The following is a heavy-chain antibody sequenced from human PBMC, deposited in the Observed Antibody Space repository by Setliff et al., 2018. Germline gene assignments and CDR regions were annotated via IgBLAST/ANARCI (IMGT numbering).Heavy chain of an antibody. CDR3: ASSVDYYDRSGYPYAMDV. J-gene: IGHJ6*02. CDR2: ISVYNGNT. V-gene: IGHV1-18*01. D-gene: IGHD3-22*01. CDR1: GYTFTRNG. Sequence: VTVSCKASGYTFTRNGINWVRQAPGQGLEWMGWISVYNGNTHYAQKFQGRVTMTTDTSTTTAYMDLRSLRSDDTAVYYCASSVDYYDRSGYPYAMDVWGQGTTVTVSS.